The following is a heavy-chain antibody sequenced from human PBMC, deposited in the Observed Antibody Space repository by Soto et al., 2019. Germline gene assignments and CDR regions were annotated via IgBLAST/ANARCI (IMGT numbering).Heavy chain of an antibody. CDR1: GGSISSSSYY. CDR2: IYYSGST. CDR3: ARSMTTVVTLDY. Sequence: QLQLQESGPGLVKPSETLSLTCTVSGGSISSSSYYWGWIRQPPGKGLEWIGSIYYSGSTYYNPSLKSRVTISVDTSKNQFSLKLSSVTAADTVVYYCARSMTTVVTLDYWGQGTLVTVSS. V-gene: IGHV4-39*01. D-gene: IGHD4-17*01. J-gene: IGHJ4*02.